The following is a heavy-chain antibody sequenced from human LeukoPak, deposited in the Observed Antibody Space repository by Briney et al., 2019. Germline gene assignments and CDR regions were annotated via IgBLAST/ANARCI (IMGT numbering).Heavy chain of an antibody. CDR3: ARLPTTVTAGN. D-gene: IGHD4-17*01. J-gene: IGHJ4*02. CDR2: IYYSGST. CDR1: GGSISSYY. Sequence: SETLSLTCTVSGGSISSYYWSWIRQPPGKGLEWIGYIYYSGSTNYNPSLKSRVTISVDTSKNQFSLKLSSVTAADTAVYYCARLPTTVTAGNRGQGTLVTVSS. V-gene: IGHV4-59*08.